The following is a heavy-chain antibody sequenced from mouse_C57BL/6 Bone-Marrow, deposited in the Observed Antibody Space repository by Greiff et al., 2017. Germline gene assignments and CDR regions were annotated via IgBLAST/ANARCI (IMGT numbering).Heavy chain of an antibody. Sequence: DVHLVESGGDLVKPGGSLKLSCAASGFTFSSYGMSWVRQTPDKRLEWVATISSGGSYTYYPDSVKGRFTISRDNAKNTLYLQMSSLKSEDTAMYYCARQDSNYLDYWGQGTTLTVSS. D-gene: IGHD2-5*01. V-gene: IGHV5-6*01. J-gene: IGHJ2*01. CDR3: ARQDSNYLDY. CDR1: GFTFSSYG. CDR2: ISSGGSYT.